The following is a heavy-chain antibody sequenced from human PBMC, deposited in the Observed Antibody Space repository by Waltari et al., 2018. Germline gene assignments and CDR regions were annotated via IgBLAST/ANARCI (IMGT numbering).Heavy chain of an antibody. D-gene: IGHD2-2*01. V-gene: IGHV1-3*01. CDR1: GYTFNDYV. CDR2: INAGTGKT. CDR3: ARTTHEIEDYAQY. Sequence: QVQLVQSGAEVKKPGASVKVSCKASGYTFNDYVLHWVRQAPGQSLEWMGWINAGTGKTIYAQKCQGRVISTRDTSASTAYVELSSLASEDTAVYYCARTTHEIEDYAQYWGQGTLVTVSS. J-gene: IGHJ1*01.